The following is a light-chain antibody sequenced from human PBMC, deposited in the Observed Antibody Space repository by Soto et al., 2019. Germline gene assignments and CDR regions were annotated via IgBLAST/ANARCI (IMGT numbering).Light chain of an antibody. CDR1: QSVSSN. Sequence: IVMTQSPATLSVSLGERATLSCRASQSVSSNLAWYQQKPGQAPRLLIYGASTRATGIPARFSGSGSGTEFTLTISSLQSEDFAVYYCQQYYNCPRTFGQGTKLEIK. CDR3: QQYYNCPRT. CDR2: GAS. V-gene: IGKV3-15*01. J-gene: IGKJ2*01.